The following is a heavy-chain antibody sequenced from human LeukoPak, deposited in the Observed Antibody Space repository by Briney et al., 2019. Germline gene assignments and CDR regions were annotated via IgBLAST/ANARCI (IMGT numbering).Heavy chain of an antibody. CDR1: GGSISSSSYY. CDR3: ARGIQGTYSGSRNMDV. D-gene: IGHD1-26*01. V-gene: IGHV4-39*07. J-gene: IGHJ6*03. Sequence: PSETLSLXCTVSGGSISSSSYYWDWIRQPPGKGLEWIGSIYYSGITYYNPSLKSRVTISVDTSKNQFSLKLSSVTAADTAVYYCARGIQGTYSGSRNMDVWGKGTTVTVSS. CDR2: IYYSGIT.